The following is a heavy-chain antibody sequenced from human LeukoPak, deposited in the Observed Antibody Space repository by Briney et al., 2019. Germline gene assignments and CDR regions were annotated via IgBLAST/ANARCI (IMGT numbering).Heavy chain of an antibody. D-gene: IGHD1-26*01. CDR1: GGSISSGGYS. CDR2: IYHSGST. CDR3: ARVYELPNWSDP. Sequence: PSQTLSLTCAVSGGSISSGGYSWSWIRQPPGKGLEWIGYIYHSGSTYYNPSLKSRVTISVDRSKNQFSLKLSSVTAADTAVYYCARVYELPNWSDPWGQGTLVTVSS. V-gene: IGHV4-30-2*01. J-gene: IGHJ5*02.